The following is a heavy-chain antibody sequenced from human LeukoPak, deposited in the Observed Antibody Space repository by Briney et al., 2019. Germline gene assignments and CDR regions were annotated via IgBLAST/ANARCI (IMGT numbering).Heavy chain of an antibody. CDR2: INHSGST. V-gene: IGHV4-34*01. CDR1: GFTFSSYS. CDR3: ASRKLGNDY. J-gene: IGHJ4*02. Sequence: GSLRLSCAASGFTFSSYSMNWARQAPGKGLEWIGEINHSGSTNYNPSLKSRVTISVDTSKNQFSLKLSSVTAADTAVYYCASRKLGNDYWGQGTLVTVSS. D-gene: IGHD7-27*01.